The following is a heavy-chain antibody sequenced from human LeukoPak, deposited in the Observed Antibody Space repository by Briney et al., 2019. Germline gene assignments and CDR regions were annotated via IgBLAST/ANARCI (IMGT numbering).Heavy chain of an antibody. CDR3: ARGMEQWLPFDY. D-gene: IGHD6-19*01. CDR1: GFTFSSYG. J-gene: IGHJ4*02. V-gene: IGHV3-33*08. CDR2: IWYDGSNK. Sequence: GGSLRLSCAASGFTFSSYGMHWVRQAPGKALEGLSDIWYDGSNKYYTDSVKGRFTISRDNTKKTLYLQMNSLRAEDTAVYYCARGMEQWLPFDYWGQGTLVTVSS.